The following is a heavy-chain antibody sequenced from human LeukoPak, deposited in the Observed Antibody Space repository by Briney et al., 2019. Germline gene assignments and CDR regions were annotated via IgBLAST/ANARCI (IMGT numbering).Heavy chain of an antibody. Sequence: TGRCLRLSCAASGFTFSSYAMDWVRQAPGKGLEWVAFISYDGSNKYYADSVKGRFTISRDNSKNKMYLKINSLRTEETAVYYCARNHPDDYGDYDGRFDPWGQGTLVTVSS. D-gene: IGHD4-17*01. V-gene: IGHV3-30-3*01. J-gene: IGHJ5*02. CDR1: GFTFSSYA. CDR3: ARNHPDDYGDYDGRFDP. CDR2: ISYDGSNK.